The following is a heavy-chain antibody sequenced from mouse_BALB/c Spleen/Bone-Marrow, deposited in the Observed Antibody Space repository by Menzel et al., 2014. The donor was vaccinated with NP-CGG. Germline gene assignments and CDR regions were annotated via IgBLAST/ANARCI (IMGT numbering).Heavy chain of an antibody. Sequence: VKLMESGAGLVQPGASLKLSCVASGFSFSSYGMSWVRQTPDKRLELVASINHYGGSTNYPDSVKGQFTISRDNAKNHLYLLMSSLKAEDSAVYDYARDYEWYMDVWGAGTSVTVSS. D-gene: IGHD2-12*01. CDR3: ARDYEWYMDV. CDR1: GFSFSSYG. V-gene: IGHV5-6-3*01. J-gene: IGHJ1*01. CDR2: INHYGGST.